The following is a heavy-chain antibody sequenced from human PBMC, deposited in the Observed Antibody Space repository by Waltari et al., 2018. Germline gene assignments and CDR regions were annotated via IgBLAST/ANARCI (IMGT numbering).Heavy chain of an antibody. Sequence: QVQLVQSGAEVKKPGSSVKVSCKASGGTFSSYAISWVRQAPGQGLEWMGGIIPIFGTANYAQKFQGRVTITADESTSTAYMELSSLRSEDTAVYYCARAGSGYYPRGSAEYFQHWGQGTLVTVSS. D-gene: IGHD3-22*01. V-gene: IGHV1-69*01. CDR3: ARAGSGYYPRGSAEYFQH. J-gene: IGHJ1*01. CDR1: GGTFSSYA. CDR2: IIPIFGTA.